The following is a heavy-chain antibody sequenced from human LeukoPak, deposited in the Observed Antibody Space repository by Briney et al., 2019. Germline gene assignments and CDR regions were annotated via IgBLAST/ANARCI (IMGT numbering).Heavy chain of an antibody. CDR1: GFTFSSYS. CDR3: ARDGVRDGLYFDR. Sequence: PGGSLRLSCAASGFTFSSYSMNWVRQAPGKGLEWVSSISGSNSYIYYADSMKGRFTISRDNAKNSLYLQMNSLRDEDTAVYSCARDGVRDGLYFDRWGQGTLVTVSS. J-gene: IGHJ4*02. V-gene: IGHV3-21*01. D-gene: IGHD5-24*01. CDR2: ISGSNSYI.